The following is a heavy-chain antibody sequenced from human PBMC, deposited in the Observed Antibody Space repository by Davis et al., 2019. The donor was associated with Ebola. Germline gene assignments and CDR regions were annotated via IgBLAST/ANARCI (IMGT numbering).Heavy chain of an antibody. D-gene: IGHD3-16*01. CDR2: MSGSGFTT. CDR1: GFRFSNYA. V-gene: IGHV3-23*01. J-gene: IGHJ4*02. CDR3: VRDRGSQEYLWGTPQGYYDS. Sequence: GGSLRLSCEGSGFRFSNYAMTWVRQAPGKRLEWVSSMSGSGFTTDYADSVKGHFIISRDNSRNTMLLQMNRLRVDDTGVYYCVRDRGSQEYLWGTPQGYYDSWGQGAQVTVSS.